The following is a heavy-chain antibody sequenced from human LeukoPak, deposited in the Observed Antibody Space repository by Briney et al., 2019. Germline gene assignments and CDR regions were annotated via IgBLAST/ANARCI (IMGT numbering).Heavy chain of an antibody. D-gene: IGHD3-10*01. V-gene: IGHV4-59*01. CDR3: ARGITIPPDYYYGMDV. CDR1: GGSISSYY. CDR2: IYYSGST. J-gene: IGHJ6*02. Sequence: SETLSLTCTVSGGSISSYYWSWIRQPPGKGLEWIGYIYYSGSTNYNPSLKSRVTISVDTYKNQFSLKLSSVTAADTAVYYCARGITIPPDYYYGMDVWGQGTTVTVSS.